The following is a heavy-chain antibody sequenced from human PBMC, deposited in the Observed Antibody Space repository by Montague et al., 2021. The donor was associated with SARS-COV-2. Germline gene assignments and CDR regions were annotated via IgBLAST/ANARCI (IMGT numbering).Heavy chain of an antibody. Sequence: SETLSLTCTVSGGPISRNYWNWIRQPPGKGLEWIGYIYYSGTTNCNPSLKSRVTMSVDTSKNQFSLKLNSVTAADTAVYYCARGGASAWAFAFYYGMDVWGQGTTVTVSS. V-gene: IGHV4-59*01. CDR3: ARGGASAWAFAFYYGMDV. CDR2: IYYSGTT. D-gene: IGHD2/OR15-2a*01. J-gene: IGHJ6*02. CDR1: GGPISRNY.